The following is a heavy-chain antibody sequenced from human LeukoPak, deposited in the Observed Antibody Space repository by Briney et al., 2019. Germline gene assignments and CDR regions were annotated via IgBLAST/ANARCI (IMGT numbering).Heavy chain of an antibody. CDR2: IKSRPDGETR. J-gene: IGHJ4*02. CDR3: TTKGREHALSHIDDY. V-gene: IGHV3-15*01. Sequence: RTGGSLRLSCAASGFTFSSYAMSWVRQAPGKGLEWVGRIKSRPDGETRDYAAFVKGRFTISRDDSKNTVFLEMSSLKSEDTGVYYCTTKGREHALSHIDDYWGQGTLVTVSS. D-gene: IGHD1/OR15-1a*01. CDR1: GFTFSSYA.